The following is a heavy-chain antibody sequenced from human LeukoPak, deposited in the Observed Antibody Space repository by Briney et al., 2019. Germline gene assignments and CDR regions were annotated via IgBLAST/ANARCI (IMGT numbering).Heavy chain of an antibody. J-gene: IGHJ5*02. D-gene: IGHD6-19*01. V-gene: IGHV3-23*01. CDR2: ISGGGDYT. CDR3: ARRQQWLPFDP. Sequence: GGSLRLSCAASGFTFSSFAMTWVRQAPGKGLEWVSLISGGGDYTYYADSVRGRFTIFRDNSKNTLFLQMNSLRAEDTALYYCARRQQWLPFDPWGQGTLVTVSS. CDR1: GFTFSSFA.